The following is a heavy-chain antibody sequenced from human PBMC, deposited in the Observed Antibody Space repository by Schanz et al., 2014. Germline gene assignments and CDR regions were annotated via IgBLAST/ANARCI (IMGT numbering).Heavy chain of an antibody. CDR1: GYTFTSYG. Sequence: QGQLVQSGAEVKKPGASVKVSCKASGYTFTSYGITWVRQAPGPGLEWMGWISAYNGHTTYAQKFQGRVTMTTDTSTSAAYMELSSLRSEDTAVYYCARAPVTVGPYHYYMDVWGKGTTVTVSS. CDR2: ISAYNGHT. D-gene: IGHD4-17*01. V-gene: IGHV1-18*01. J-gene: IGHJ6*03. CDR3: ARAPVTVGPYHYYMDV.